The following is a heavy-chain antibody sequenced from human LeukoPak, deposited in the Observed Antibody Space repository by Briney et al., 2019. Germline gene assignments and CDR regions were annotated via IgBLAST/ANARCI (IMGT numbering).Heavy chain of an antibody. Sequence: ASVKVSCKASGYTFTGYYMHWVRQAPGQGLEWMGWINPNSGGTNYAQKFQGRVTMTRDTSTSTVYMELSSLRSEDTAVYYCATEGTGRFGEIDYWGQGTLVTVSS. J-gene: IGHJ4*02. V-gene: IGHV1-2*02. CDR3: ATEGTGRFGEIDY. CDR1: GYTFTGYY. D-gene: IGHD3-10*01. CDR2: INPNSGGT.